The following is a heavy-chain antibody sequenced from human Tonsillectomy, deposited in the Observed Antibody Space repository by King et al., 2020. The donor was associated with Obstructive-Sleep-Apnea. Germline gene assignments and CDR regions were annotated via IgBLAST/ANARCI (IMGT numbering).Heavy chain of an antibody. CDR3: AREEDSSSSGFDY. Sequence: VQLLESGGGLVKPGGSLRLSCAAAGFTFSSYSMNLVRQAPGKVLEWVSSISSSSSYIYYADSVKGRFTSARENAKDSRYLQMNSLRAEDTAVYYCAREEDSSSSGFDYWGQGTLVTVSS. J-gene: IGHJ4*02. CDR2: ISSSSSYI. V-gene: IGHV3-21*01. CDR1: GFTFSSYS. D-gene: IGHD6-6*01.